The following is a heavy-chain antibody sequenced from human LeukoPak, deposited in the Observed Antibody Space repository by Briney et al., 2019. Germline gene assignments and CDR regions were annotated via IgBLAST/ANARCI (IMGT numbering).Heavy chain of an antibody. CDR1: GFTFSSYA. CDR3: AKRPYCSGAVCYHIDY. V-gene: IGHV3-23*01. Sequence: GGSLRLSCAASGFTFSSYAMSWVRQAPGKGTEWVSTISGSGGSTYYADSVKGRFTISRDNSKNTVYLQLNSLRAEDTAVYYCAKRPYCSGAVCYHIDYWGQGTLVTASS. D-gene: IGHD2-15*01. CDR2: ISGSGGST. J-gene: IGHJ4*02.